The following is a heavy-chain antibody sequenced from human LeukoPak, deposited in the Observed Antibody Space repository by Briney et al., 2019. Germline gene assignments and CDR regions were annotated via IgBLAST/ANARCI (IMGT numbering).Heavy chain of an antibody. J-gene: IGHJ2*01. CDR3: AREDYDDYGAWYFDL. V-gene: IGHV4-39*06. Sequence: SETLSLTCTVSGGSISSGSYNWGCSRQPPGKGLEWVGGIYHSGSAHYNPSLKSRDTISVDKYKSKFALELTSVTAAHTAVYYGAREDYDDYGAWYFDLWGRGTQVIVSS. CDR2: IYHSGSA. D-gene: IGHD5-12*01. CDR1: GGSISSGSYN.